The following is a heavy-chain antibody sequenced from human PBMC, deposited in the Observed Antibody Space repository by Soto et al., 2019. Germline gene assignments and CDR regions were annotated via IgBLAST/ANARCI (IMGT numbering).Heavy chain of an antibody. V-gene: IGHV4-59*01. CDR2: IFSDRTT. Sequence: LSLTCTVSGGSISNYYWNWIRQPPGKGLEWIGYIFSDRTTNYNPSLESRLTISLDTSKTQVSLKLTSVTAADTAVYYCARVSGYYVSKGLVPDFWGQGTLVTVSS. CDR3: ARVSGYYVSKGLVPDF. J-gene: IGHJ4*02. D-gene: IGHD6-25*01. CDR1: GGSISNYY.